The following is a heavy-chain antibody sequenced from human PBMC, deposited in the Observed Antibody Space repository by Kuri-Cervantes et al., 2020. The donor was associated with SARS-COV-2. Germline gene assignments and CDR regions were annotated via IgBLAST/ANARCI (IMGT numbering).Heavy chain of an antibody. Sequence: GESLKISCAASGFTFSSYGMHWVRQAPGKGLEWVAVISYDGSNKYYADSVKGRFTISRDNSKNTLYLQMNSLRAEDTAVYYCARNNNWNYTDYFDNWGQGTLVTVSS. CDR1: GFTFSSYG. CDR2: ISYDGSNK. J-gene: IGHJ4*02. CDR3: ARNNNWNYTDYFDN. V-gene: IGHV3-30*03. D-gene: IGHD1-7*01.